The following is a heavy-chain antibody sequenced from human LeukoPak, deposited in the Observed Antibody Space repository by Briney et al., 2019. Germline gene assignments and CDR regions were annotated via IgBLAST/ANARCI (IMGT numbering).Heavy chain of an antibody. D-gene: IGHD3-22*01. CDR2: ISYDGSNK. Sequence: GRSLRLSCAASGFTFSSYAMHWVRQASGKGLEWVAVISYDGSNKYYADSVKGRFTISRDNSKNTLYLQMNSLRAEDTAVYYCARGAMIVVVIDAFDIWGQGTMVTVSS. J-gene: IGHJ3*02. V-gene: IGHV3-30*04. CDR1: GFTFSSYA. CDR3: ARGAMIVVVIDAFDI.